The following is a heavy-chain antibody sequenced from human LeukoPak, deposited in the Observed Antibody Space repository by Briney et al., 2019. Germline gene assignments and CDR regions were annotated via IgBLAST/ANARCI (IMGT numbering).Heavy chain of an antibody. V-gene: IGHV3-48*03. CDR1: GFTFGDYA. CDR3: ARDPTFPEGWLGDYYYYYYMDV. J-gene: IGHJ6*03. CDR2: ISSSGSTI. D-gene: IGHD6-19*01. Sequence: GGSLRLSCTASGFTFGDYAMSWVRQAPGKGLEWVSYISSSGSTIYYADSVKGRFTISRDNAKNSLYLQMNSLRAEDTAVYYCARDPTFPEGWLGDYYYYYYMDVWGKGTTVTVSS.